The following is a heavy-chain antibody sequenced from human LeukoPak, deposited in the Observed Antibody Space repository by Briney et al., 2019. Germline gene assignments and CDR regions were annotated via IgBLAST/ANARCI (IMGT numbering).Heavy chain of an antibody. Sequence: ASVKVSXKASGYTFTGYYMHWVRQAPGQGLEWMGWINPNSGGTNYAQKFQGRVTMTRDTSISTAYMELSRLRSDDTAVYYCARLIAVAGFAFDYWGQGTLVTVSS. V-gene: IGHV1-2*02. J-gene: IGHJ4*02. CDR3: ARLIAVAGFAFDY. D-gene: IGHD6-19*01. CDR2: INPNSGGT. CDR1: GYTFTGYY.